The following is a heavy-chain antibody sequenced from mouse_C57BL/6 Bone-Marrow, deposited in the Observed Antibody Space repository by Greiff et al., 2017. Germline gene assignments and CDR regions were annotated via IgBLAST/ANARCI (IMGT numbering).Heavy chain of an antibody. D-gene: IGHD4-1*01. V-gene: IGHV1-64*01. CDR3: STGTDWFAY. J-gene: IGHJ3*01. Sequence: VQLQQPGAELVKPGASVKLSCKASGYTFTSYWMHWVKQRPGQGLEWIGMIHPNSGSTNYNEKFKSKATLTVDKSSSTAYMQLSSLTSEDSAVYYCSTGTDWFAYWGQGTLVTVSA. CDR2: IHPNSGST. CDR1: GYTFTSYW.